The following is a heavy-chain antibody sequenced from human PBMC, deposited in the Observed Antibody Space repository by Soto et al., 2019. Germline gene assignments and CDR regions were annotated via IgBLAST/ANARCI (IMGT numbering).Heavy chain of an antibody. CDR2: ISGSGGST. CDR1: GFTFSKYS. V-gene: IGHV3-23*01. D-gene: IGHD2-2*01. Sequence: GGSLRLSCEVSGFTFSKYSMNWVRQAPGKGLEWVSAISGSGGSTYYADSVKGRFTISRDNSKNTLYLQMNSLRAEDTAVYYCAKDLAGGGIVVVPAAIARYYYYGMDVWGQGTTVTVSS. J-gene: IGHJ6*02. CDR3: AKDLAGGGIVVVPAAIARYYYYGMDV.